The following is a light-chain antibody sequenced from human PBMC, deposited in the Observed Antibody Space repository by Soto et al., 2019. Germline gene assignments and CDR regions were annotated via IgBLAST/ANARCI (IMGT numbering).Light chain of an antibody. CDR2: GNS. CDR1: SSNIGAGYN. V-gene: IGLV1-40*01. Sequence: QSVLTQPPSVSGAPGQRVTISCTGGSSNIGAGYNVHWYQQLPGTAPKLLIYGNSNRPSGVPDRFSGSKSGTSASLAITGLQAEDEADYYCQSYDRSLSGWVFGGGTKLTVL. J-gene: IGLJ3*02. CDR3: QSYDRSLSGWV.